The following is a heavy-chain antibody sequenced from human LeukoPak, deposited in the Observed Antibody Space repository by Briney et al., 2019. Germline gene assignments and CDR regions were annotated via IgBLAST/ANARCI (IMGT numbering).Heavy chain of an antibody. D-gene: IGHD1-26*01. CDR2: IYYRGST. J-gene: IGHJ4*02. CDR1: GGSIGSSGYY. V-gene: IGHV4-39*01. Sequence: PSETQSLTCTVSGGSIGSSGYYWSWIRQPPGKGLEWIGSIYYRGSTFYNPSLKSRVGITLDTSKNQFSLNLTSVTAADTAVYYCARDSGSYGNDYWGQGTLVTISS. CDR3: ARDSGSYGNDY.